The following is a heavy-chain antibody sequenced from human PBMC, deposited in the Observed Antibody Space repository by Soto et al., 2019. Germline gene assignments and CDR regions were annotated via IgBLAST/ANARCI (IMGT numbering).Heavy chain of an antibody. J-gene: IGHJ4*02. CDR1: GYTFSSYD. V-gene: IGHV1-8*01. CDR3: AGRAETNGWNGFGADKYYFDF. Sequence: ASVKVSCKASGYTFSSYDIYWVRQATGQGLEWMGWMNPNTGNSGYAQKFQGRVTMTSDTSISTAHMELSSLRSEDTAVYYCAGRAETNGWNGFGADKYYFDFWGQGTLVTVSS. CDR2: MNPNTGNS. D-gene: IGHD1-1*01.